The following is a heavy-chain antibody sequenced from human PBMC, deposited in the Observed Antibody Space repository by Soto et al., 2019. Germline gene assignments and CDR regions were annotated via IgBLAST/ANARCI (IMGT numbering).Heavy chain of an antibody. V-gene: IGHV1-69*12. Sequence: QVQLEQSGAEVKKPGSSVKVSCKASGGTFSNSAISWVRQAPGQGLEWMGGIMPIFRTPDYAQRFQGRVTSPADESTRTAYMELSGLRPDDTAVYYCARDKDRQHLGGNYYYILDVWGQGTTVTVSS. CDR2: IMPIFRTP. CDR3: ARDKDRQHLGGNYYYILDV. CDR1: GGTFSNSA. J-gene: IGHJ6*02.